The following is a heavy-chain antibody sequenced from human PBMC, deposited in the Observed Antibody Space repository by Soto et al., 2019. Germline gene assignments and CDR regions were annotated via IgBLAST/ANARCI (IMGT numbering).Heavy chain of an antibody. V-gene: IGHV1-69*06. CDR3: AYSTGSYYTWFDP. J-gene: IGHJ5*02. D-gene: IGHD1-26*01. Sequence: ASVKVSCKASGGTFSSYSINWVRQAPGQGLEWMGGIIPIFGTANYAQRFQGRVTIIADTSTSTAYMELSSLRSEDTAVYYCAYSTGSYYTWFDPWGQGTLVTVSS. CDR2: IIPIFGTA. CDR1: GGTFSSYS.